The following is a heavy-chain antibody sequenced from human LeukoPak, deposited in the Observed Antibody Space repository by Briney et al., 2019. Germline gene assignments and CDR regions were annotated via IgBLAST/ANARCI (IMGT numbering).Heavy chain of an antibody. CDR1: GFTFSSYA. Sequence: GGSLRLSCAASGFTFSSYAMSWVRQAPGKGLEWVSAISGGGGSTYYADSVKGRFTISRDNSKNTLYLQMNSLRAEDTAVYYCAKSSDYCDSSRFDYWGQGTLVTVSS. CDR3: AKSSDYCDSSRFDY. J-gene: IGHJ4*02. CDR2: ISGGGGST. D-gene: IGHD3-22*01. V-gene: IGHV3-23*01.